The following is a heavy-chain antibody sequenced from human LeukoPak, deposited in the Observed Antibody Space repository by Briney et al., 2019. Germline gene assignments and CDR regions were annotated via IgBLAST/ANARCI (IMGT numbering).Heavy chain of an antibody. Sequence: PGGSLRLSCAASGFTFSSYAMHWVRQAPGKGLEWVAVISYDGSNKYYADSVKGRFTISRDNSKNTLYLQMNSLRAEDTAVYYCARESSPESYCSSTSCYGEFDYWGQGTLVTVSS. D-gene: IGHD2-2*01. CDR1: GFTFSSYA. CDR2: ISYDGSNK. CDR3: ARESSPESYCSSTSCYGEFDY. J-gene: IGHJ4*02. V-gene: IGHV3-30-3*01.